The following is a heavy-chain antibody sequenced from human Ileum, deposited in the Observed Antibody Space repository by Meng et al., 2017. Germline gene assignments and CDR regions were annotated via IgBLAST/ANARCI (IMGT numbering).Heavy chain of an antibody. J-gene: IGHJ4*02. Sequence: QVVRVQSGADVKKPGASVKVSCKASGYTFTNYYMHWVRQAPGQGLEWMGIINPSGVSTTFAQKFQGRVTLTRDTSTSTVYMELSNLRSEDTAVYYCAAPGVAPPGLTGDYWGQGTLVTVSS. CDR3: AAPGVAPPGLTGDY. V-gene: IGHV1-46*01. D-gene: IGHD3/OR15-3a*01. CDR2: INPSGVST. CDR1: GYTFTNYY.